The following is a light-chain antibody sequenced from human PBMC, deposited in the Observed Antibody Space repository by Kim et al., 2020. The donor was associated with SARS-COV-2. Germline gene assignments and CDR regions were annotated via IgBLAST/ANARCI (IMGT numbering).Light chain of an antibody. Sequence: SVSTGERATLSCRVSQSVSSNLAWYQQKPGQAPRLLIYGASTRATGIPARFSGSGSGTEFTLTISSLQSEDFAVYYCKQYNNWPCTFGQGTKLEI. J-gene: IGKJ2*02. CDR1: QSVSSN. CDR2: GAS. V-gene: IGKV3-15*01. CDR3: KQYNNWPCT.